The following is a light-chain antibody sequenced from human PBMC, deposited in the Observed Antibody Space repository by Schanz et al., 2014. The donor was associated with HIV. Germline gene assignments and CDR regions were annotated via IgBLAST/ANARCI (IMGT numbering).Light chain of an antibody. Sequence: EIVMTQSPATLYVSPGEGATLSCRASQSISNNLAWYQHKPGQAPRLLIYGAFTRATGIPVRFSGRGSGTXXTLTISGLQSEDFALYYCQQYSDWPPSTFGQGTKVEIK. V-gene: IGKV3-15*01. CDR2: GAF. CDR1: QSISNN. J-gene: IGKJ2*01. CDR3: QQYSDWPPST.